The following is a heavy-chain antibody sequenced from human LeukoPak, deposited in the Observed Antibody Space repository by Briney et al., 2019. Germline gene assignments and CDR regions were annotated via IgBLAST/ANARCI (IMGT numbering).Heavy chain of an antibody. Sequence: SVKVSCKASGYTFTGYYMHWVRQAPGQGLEWMGWINPNSGGTNYAQKFQGRVTMTRDTSISTAYMELSRLRPDDTAVYYCARSFYSSGWYYYYYGMDVWGQGTTVTVSS. V-gene: IGHV1-2*02. CDR2: INPNSGGT. D-gene: IGHD6-19*01. J-gene: IGHJ6*02. CDR3: ARSFYSSGWYYYYYGMDV. CDR1: GYTFTGYY.